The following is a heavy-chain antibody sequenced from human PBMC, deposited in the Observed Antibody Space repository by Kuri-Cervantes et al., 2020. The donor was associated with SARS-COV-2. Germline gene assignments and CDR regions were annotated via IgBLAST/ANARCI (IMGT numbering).Heavy chain of an antibody. Sequence: GGSLRLSCAASGFSFRNYGMHWVRQAPDKGLEWVAGIWYDGSNENYADSVKGRFIVSRDNSKNTLYLQMSSLRAEDTAVYYCARDSNCGGNCVGRQPLDHWGQGTLVTVSS. CDR1: GFSFRNYG. J-gene: IGHJ4*02. CDR3: ARDSNCGGNCVGRQPLDH. CDR2: IWYDGSNE. D-gene: IGHD2-21*02. V-gene: IGHV3-33*01.